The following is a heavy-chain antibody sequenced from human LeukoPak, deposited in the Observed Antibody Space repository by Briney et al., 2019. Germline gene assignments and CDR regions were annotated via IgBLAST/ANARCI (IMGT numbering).Heavy chain of an antibody. CDR1: GGSFSGYY. V-gene: IGHV4-34*01. CDR3: ARRYCSSPSCLIRRFDP. CDR2: INHSGST. Sequence: SETLSLTCAVYGGSFSGYYWSWIRQPPGKGLEWIGEINHSGSTNYNPSLKSRVTISVDTSKNQFSLKLSSVTAADTAVYYCARRYCSSPSCLIRRFDPWGQGTLVTVSS. J-gene: IGHJ5*02. D-gene: IGHD2-2*01.